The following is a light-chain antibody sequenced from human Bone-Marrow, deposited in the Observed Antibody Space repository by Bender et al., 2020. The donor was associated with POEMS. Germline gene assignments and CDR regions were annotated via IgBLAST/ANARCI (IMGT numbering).Light chain of an antibody. V-gene: IGLV3-10*01. CDR3: YSMDSSGNHRV. J-gene: IGLJ2*01. CDR1: DLPKKY. Sequence: SYELTQPPSVSVSPGQAARITCSGDDLPKKYVYWYHQRSGQAPVLVISEDSKRPSGIPERFSGSSAGTMGTLPISGAQVEDEGDYYCYSMDSSGNHRVFGGGTKLTVL. CDR2: EDS.